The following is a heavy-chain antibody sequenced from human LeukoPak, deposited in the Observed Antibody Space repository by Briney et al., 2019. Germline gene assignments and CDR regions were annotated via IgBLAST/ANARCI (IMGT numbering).Heavy chain of an antibody. J-gene: IGHJ4*02. CDR2: INPDRGGT. Sequence: ASVKVSCKAPGNTFAGHNIHWMRQAPGQGLELMGRINPDRGGTDYARQFQGRVTMTSDTSIRAAYMELSSLVSEDSAVYFCVISIQAAAIPAFDYWGQGTLVTVSS. V-gene: IGHV1-2*06. CDR1: GNTFAGHN. CDR3: VISIQAAAIPAFDY. D-gene: IGHD6-25*01.